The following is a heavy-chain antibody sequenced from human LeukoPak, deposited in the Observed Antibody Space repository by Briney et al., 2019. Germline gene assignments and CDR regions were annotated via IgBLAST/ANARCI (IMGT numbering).Heavy chain of an antibody. CDR2: ISSSSYI. Sequence: GGSLRLSCAASGFTFSSYSMTWVRQAPGKGLEWVSSISSSSYIYYADSVKGRFTISRDNAKNSLYLQMNSLRAEDTAVYYCARELDSSGWYQGLDYWGQGTLVTVSS. V-gene: IGHV3-21*01. CDR3: ARELDSSGWYQGLDY. CDR1: GFTFSSYS. D-gene: IGHD6-19*01. J-gene: IGHJ4*02.